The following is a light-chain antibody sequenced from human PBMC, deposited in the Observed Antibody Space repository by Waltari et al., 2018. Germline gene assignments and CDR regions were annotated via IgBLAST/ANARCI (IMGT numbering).Light chain of an antibody. J-gene: IGKJ1*01. CDR2: AAS. CDR3: QQSDSFPWA. Sequence: DIQMTQSPSSVSASVGDRVTITCRASQDITRWLAWYQQKPGKAPKLLISAASSLQSGVPSRFSGSGSGTDFTLTISSLQPEDVATYYCQQSDSFPWAFGQGTKVEIK. CDR1: QDITRW. V-gene: IGKV1-12*01.